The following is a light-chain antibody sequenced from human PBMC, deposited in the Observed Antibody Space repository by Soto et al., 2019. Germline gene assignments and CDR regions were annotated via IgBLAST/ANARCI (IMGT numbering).Light chain of an antibody. CDR2: EVN. CDR3: NSYVGSNNYV. Sequence: QSVLTQPASVSGSPGQSITISCTGTSSDVGAYDYVSWYQQHPGKVPKFMIYEVNKRPSGVPDRFSGSKSGNTASLTVSGLQADDEADYYCNSYVGSNNYVFGTGTKVTVL. V-gene: IGLV2-8*01. CDR1: SSDVGAYDY. J-gene: IGLJ1*01.